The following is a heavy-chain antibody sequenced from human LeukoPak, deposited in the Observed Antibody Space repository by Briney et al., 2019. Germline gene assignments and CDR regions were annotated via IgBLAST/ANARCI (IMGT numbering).Heavy chain of an antibody. J-gene: IGHJ5*02. CDR2: ISAYNGNT. CDR1: GYTFTSYG. V-gene: IGHV1-18*01. D-gene: IGHD6-19*01. Sequence: ASVKVSCKASGYTFTSYGISWVRQAPGQGLEWMGWISAYNGNTNYAQKLQGRVTMTTDTSTSTAYMELRSLRSDDTAVYYCARELTVAGRNWFDPWGQGTLVTVSS. CDR3: ARELTVAGRNWFDP.